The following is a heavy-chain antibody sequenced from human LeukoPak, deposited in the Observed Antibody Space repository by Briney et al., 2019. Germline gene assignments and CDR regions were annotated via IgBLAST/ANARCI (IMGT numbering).Heavy chain of an antibody. Sequence: ASVKVSCKASGYTFTSYGISWVRQAPGQGLEWMGWISAYNGNTNYAQKLQGRVTMTTDTSTSTAYMELSSLRSEDTAVYYCARLTVTPWAFDYWGQGTLVTVSS. D-gene: IGHD4-4*01. CDR3: ARLTVTPWAFDY. V-gene: IGHV1-18*01. CDR2: ISAYNGNT. J-gene: IGHJ4*02. CDR1: GYTFTSYG.